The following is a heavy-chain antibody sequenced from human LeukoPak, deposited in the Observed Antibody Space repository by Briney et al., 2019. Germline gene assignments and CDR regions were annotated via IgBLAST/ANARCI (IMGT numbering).Heavy chain of an antibody. Sequence: SVKVSCKASGGTFSSYAISWVRQAPGQGLEWMGGIIPIFGTANYAQKFQGRVTITADESTSTAYMELSSLRSEDTAVYYCARAPHCSSTSCYPQNWFDPWGQGTLVTVSA. V-gene: IGHV1-69*13. CDR3: ARAPHCSSTSCYPQNWFDP. D-gene: IGHD2-2*01. CDR2: IIPIFGTA. J-gene: IGHJ5*02. CDR1: GGTFSSYA.